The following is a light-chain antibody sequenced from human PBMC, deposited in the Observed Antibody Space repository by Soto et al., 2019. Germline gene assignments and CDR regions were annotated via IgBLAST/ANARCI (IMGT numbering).Light chain of an antibody. CDR2: GAS. J-gene: IGKJ1*01. Sequence: IVMTQSPATLSVSPGERATLSCRASQSVSSNLAWYQQKPGQVPRLLIYGASTRATGIPARFSGSGSGTEFTLTISSLQSEDFAVYYCQHYNNLWAFGQGTRVEI. CDR1: QSVSSN. V-gene: IGKV3-15*01. CDR3: QHYNNLWA.